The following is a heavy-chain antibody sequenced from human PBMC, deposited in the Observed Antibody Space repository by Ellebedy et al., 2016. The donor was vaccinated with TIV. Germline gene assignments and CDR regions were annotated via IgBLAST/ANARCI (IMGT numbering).Heavy chain of an antibody. CDR2: INSGGST. J-gene: IGHJ5*02. CDR3: ASHYQRNNNWYGP. D-gene: IGHD2-2*01. CDR1: GFTFSSYA. Sequence: GESLKISXAASGFTFSSYAMTWVRQAPGKGLEWVSGINSGGSTYYADSVKGRFTISRDNSKNTLYLQMNSLRAEDTAVYFCASHYQRNNNWYGPWGQGTLVTVSS. V-gene: IGHV3-23*01.